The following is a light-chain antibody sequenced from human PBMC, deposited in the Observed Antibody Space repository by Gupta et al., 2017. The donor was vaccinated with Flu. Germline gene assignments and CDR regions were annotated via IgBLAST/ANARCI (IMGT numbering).Light chain of an antibody. Sequence: QSALTQPASVSGSPGQSITISCTGTSSDVGSYNLVTWYQQHPGKAPKLMLYEGSKRPSGLSNRFSGSKSGNTASLTISGLQAEDEADYYCCSYAGSDTWVFGGGTKLTVL. CDR1: SSDVGSYNL. J-gene: IGLJ3*02. CDR3: CSYAGSDTWV. CDR2: EGS. V-gene: IGLV2-23*01.